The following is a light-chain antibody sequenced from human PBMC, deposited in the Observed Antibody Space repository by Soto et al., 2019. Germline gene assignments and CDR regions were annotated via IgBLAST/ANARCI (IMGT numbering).Light chain of an antibody. J-gene: IGKJ2*01. CDR1: QSVGNW. CDR3: QHYDVYPYT. V-gene: IGKV1-5*03. CDR2: QAS. Sequence: DIQMTQSPSTLSASVGDRVTITCRATQSVGNWLAWYQQKPGKAPKLLIFQASTLETGVPSRFSGGGSGTEFTLSISSLQPDDFATYYCQHYDVYPYTFGQGTKLEIK.